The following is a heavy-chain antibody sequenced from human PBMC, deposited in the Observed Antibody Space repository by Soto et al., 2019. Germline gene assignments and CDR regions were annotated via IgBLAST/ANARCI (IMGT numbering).Heavy chain of an antibody. Sequence: PGGSLRLSCAASGFTFSSYAMSWVRQAPGKGLEWVSAISGSGGSTYYADSVKGRFTISRDNSKNTLYLQMNSLRAEDTAVYYCAKPHYGDYVSPYYFDYWGQGTLVTVSS. CDR3: AKPHYGDYVSPYYFDY. V-gene: IGHV3-23*01. CDR1: GFTFSSYA. D-gene: IGHD4-17*01. CDR2: ISGSGGST. J-gene: IGHJ4*02.